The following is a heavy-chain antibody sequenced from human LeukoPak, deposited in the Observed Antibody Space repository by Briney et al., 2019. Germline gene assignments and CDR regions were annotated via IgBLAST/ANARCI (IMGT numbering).Heavy chain of an antibody. CDR3: ARRGGITGTTDY. V-gene: IGHV4-39*07. CDR2: NSGNT. J-gene: IGHJ4*02. CDR1: GGSISSYY. Sequence: SETLSLTCTVSGGSISSYYWVWIRQPPGKELEWIGSNSGNTYYNPSVKSRVTISLDTSENQFSLKLNSVTPEDTAVYYCARRGGITGTTDYWGQGTLVTVSS. D-gene: IGHD1-20*01.